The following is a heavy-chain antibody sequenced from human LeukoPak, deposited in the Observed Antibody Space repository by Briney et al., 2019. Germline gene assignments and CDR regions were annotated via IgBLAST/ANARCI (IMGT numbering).Heavy chain of an antibody. V-gene: IGHV4-38-2*01. J-gene: IGHJ5*01. Sequence: SETLSLTCVVSDYSITSGDYWAWIRQPPGKGLEWIGSIYNSVSTSRNPSLKSRATMSVDPSKNQFSLNLRSVTAADTAVYYCARNMSTEGWFDSWGRGTLVTVSS. D-gene: IGHD5/OR15-5a*01. CDR3: ARNMSTEGWFDS. CDR2: IYNSVST. CDR1: DYSITSGDY.